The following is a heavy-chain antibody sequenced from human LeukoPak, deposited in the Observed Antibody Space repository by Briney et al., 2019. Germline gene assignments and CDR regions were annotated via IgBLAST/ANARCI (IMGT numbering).Heavy chain of an antibody. CDR2: IYYSGST. D-gene: IGHD6-13*01. CDR3: ARFSGGSWFDY. CDR1: GGSISSSTYY. J-gene: IGHJ4*02. V-gene: IGHV4-39*07. Sequence: PSETLSLTCTVSGGSISSSTYYWGWIRQPPGKGLELIGTIYYSGSTNYNPSLRSRVTMSVDTSKNQFSLKLSSMTAADTAVYYCARFSGGSWFDYWGQGTLVTVSS.